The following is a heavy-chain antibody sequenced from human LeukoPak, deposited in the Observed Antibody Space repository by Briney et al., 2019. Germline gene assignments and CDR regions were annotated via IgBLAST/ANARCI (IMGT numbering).Heavy chain of an antibody. J-gene: IGHJ6*03. CDR1: GYTFTGYY. V-gene: IGHV1-2*02. D-gene: IGHD6-19*01. Sequence: ASVKVSCKASGYTFTGYYMHWVRQAPGQGLEWMGWINPNSGGTNYAQKFQGRVTMTRDTSISTAYMELSRLRSDDTAVYYCARDVGYSSGWYGLFYYYYYMDVWGKGTTVTVSS. CDR2: INPNSGGT. CDR3: ARDVGYSSGWYGLFYYYYYMDV.